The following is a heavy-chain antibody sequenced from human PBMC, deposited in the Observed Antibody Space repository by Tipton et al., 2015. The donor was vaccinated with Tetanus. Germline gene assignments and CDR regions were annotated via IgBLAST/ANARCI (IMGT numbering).Heavy chain of an antibody. CDR2: IYSYSGST. Sequence: TLSLTCTVSGGSITSGTYYWGWIRQPPGKGLEWIGNIYSYSGSTYYNSPLKSRVTISLDTSKTQYSLKMTSVTAADTAVYYCARQADNWFDPWGQGTLVVVSS. CDR1: GGSITSGTYY. J-gene: IGHJ5*02. V-gene: IGHV4-39*01. CDR3: ARQADNWFDP.